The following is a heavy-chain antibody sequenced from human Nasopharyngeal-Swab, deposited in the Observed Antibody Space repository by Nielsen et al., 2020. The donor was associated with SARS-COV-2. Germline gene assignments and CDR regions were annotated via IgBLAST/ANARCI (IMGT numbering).Heavy chain of an antibody. Sequence: GESLKISCAASGFTFSSYAMHWVRQAPGKGLEWVAVISYDGSNKYYADSVKGRFTISRDNSKSTLYLQVNSLRAEDTAVYYCAKEHGISMARGIDYWGQGTLVTVSS. V-gene: IGHV3-30*04. CDR3: AKEHGISMARGIDY. J-gene: IGHJ4*02. D-gene: IGHD3-10*01. CDR1: GFTFSSYA. CDR2: ISYDGSNK.